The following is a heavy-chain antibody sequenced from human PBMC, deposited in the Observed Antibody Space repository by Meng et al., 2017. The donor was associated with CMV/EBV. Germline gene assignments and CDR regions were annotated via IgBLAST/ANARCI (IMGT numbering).Heavy chain of an antibody. V-gene: IGHV4-4*07. CDR2: IYTSGST. Sequence: VQLQGAGPRLVKPSETLSLTCTVSGGSISSYYWSWIRQPAGKGLEWIGRIYTSGSTNYNPSLKSRVTMSVDTSKNQFSLKLSSVTAADTAVYYCARDLMNCSSTSCANWFDPWGQGTLVTVSS. D-gene: IGHD2-2*01. CDR1: GGSISSYY. CDR3: ARDLMNCSSTSCANWFDP. J-gene: IGHJ5*02.